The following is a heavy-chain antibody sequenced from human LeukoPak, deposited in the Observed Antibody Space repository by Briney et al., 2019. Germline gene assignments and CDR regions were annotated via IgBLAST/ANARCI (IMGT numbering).Heavy chain of an antibody. CDR3: AKDPIRFLEWLPYFDY. CDR2: ISYDGSNK. J-gene: IGHJ4*02. Sequence: GGSLRLSCAASGFTFSSYGMHWVRQAPGKGLEWVAVISYDGSNKYYADSVKGRFTISRDNSKNTLYLQMNSLRAEDTAVYYCAKDPIRFLEWLPYFDYWGQGTLVTVSS. V-gene: IGHV3-30*18. CDR1: GFTFSSYG. D-gene: IGHD3-3*01.